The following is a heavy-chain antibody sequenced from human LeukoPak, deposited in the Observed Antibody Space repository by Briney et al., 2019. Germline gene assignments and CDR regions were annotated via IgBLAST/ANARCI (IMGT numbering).Heavy chain of an antibody. J-gene: IGHJ3*02. CDR3: ARDHRAYCGGDCYWFDI. CDR2: INPSGGST. V-gene: IGHV1-46*01. D-gene: IGHD2-21*02. Sequence: ASVKVSCKASGYTFTSYYMHWVRQAPGQGLEWMGIINPSGGSTSYAQKFQGRVTMTRDMSTSTVYMELSSLRSEDTAVYYCARDHRAYCGGDCYWFDIWGQGTMVTVSS. CDR1: GYTFTSYY.